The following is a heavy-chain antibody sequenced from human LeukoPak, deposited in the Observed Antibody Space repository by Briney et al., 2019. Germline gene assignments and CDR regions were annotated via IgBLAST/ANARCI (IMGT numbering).Heavy chain of an antibody. Sequence: GGSLRLSCAASGFTFSTYNMNWVRRAPGKGLEWISYINADSSTIQYADSVRGRFTTSRDNAKNSLYLQMNSLRAEDTAVYYCVRDNSRGQSLGVIYWGQGSLVTVSS. CDR3: VRDNSRGQSLGVIY. D-gene: IGHD3-22*01. J-gene: IGHJ4*02. CDR2: INADSSTI. CDR1: GFTFSTYN. V-gene: IGHV3-48*01.